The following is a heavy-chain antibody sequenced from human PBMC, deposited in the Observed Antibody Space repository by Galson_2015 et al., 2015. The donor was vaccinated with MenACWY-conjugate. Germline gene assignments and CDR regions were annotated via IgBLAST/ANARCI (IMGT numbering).Heavy chain of an antibody. CDR2: INIDGITT. V-gene: IGHV3-74*01. Sequence: LRLSCAASGFTLSSNTMNWVRQAPGKGLVWVSRINIDGITTAYADSVKGRFTISRDNAENTLCLQMNSLRAEDTAVYYCARQRSGGSSEFDYWGQGTLVTVSS. J-gene: IGHJ4*02. CDR1: GFTLSSNT. D-gene: IGHD6-6*01. CDR3: ARQRSGGSSEFDY.